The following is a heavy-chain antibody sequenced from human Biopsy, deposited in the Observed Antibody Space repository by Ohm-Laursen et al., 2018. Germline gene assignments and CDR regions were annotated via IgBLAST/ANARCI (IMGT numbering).Heavy chain of an antibody. J-gene: IGHJ5*02. D-gene: IGHD1/OR15-1a*01. Sequence: VSSVKVSCKASGGTFSSSAITWVRQAPGQGLEWMGGIIGIFRTAHYAQKFQGRVTITADEFTSTAYMELSSLRSEDTAVYYCARGGGYNWNNGWFDPWGQGTLVTVSS. CDR1: GGTFSSSA. CDR2: IIGIFRTA. V-gene: IGHV1-69*01. CDR3: ARGGGYNWNNGWFDP.